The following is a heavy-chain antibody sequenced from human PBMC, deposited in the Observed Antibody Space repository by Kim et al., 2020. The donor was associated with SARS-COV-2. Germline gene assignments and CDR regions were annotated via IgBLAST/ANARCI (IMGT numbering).Heavy chain of an antibody. CDR3: ARVGCSSTSCYWGGDYFDY. J-gene: IGHJ4*02. D-gene: IGHD2-2*01. V-gene: IGHV3-30-3*01. CDR1: GFTFSSYA. Sequence: GGSLRLSCAASGFTFSSYAMHWVRQAPGKGLEWVAVISYDGSNKYYADSVKGRFTISRDNSKNTLYLQMNSLRAEDTAVYYCARVGCSSTSCYWGGDYFDYWGQGTLVTVSS. CDR2: ISYDGSNK.